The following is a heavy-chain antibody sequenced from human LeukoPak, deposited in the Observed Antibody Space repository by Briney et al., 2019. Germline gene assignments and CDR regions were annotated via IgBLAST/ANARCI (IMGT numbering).Heavy chain of an antibody. J-gene: IGHJ4*02. CDR3: ARDTPINYYGSGSYYDY. Sequence: GSLRLSCEASGFTFRDHYMTWIRQVAGKGLEWIGSIYYSGSTYYNPSLKSRVTISVDTSKNQLSLKLSSVTAADTAVYYCARDTPINYYGSGSYYDYWGQGTLVTVSS. CDR1: GFTFRDHY. D-gene: IGHD3-10*01. V-gene: IGHV4-38-2*02. CDR2: IYYSGST.